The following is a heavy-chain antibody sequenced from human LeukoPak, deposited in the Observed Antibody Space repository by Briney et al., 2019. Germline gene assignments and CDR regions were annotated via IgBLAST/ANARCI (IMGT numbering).Heavy chain of an antibody. D-gene: IGHD5/OR15-5a*01. Sequence: PGGSLRLSCAASGFTFSSYSMNWVRQAPGKGLEWVSSISGSSSYIYCADSVKGRFTISRDNAKNSLYLQMNSLRAEDTAVYYCAREVRSTGNFDYWGQGTLVTVSS. CDR3: AREVRSTGNFDY. J-gene: IGHJ4*02. V-gene: IGHV3-21*01. CDR2: ISGSSSYI. CDR1: GFTFSSYS.